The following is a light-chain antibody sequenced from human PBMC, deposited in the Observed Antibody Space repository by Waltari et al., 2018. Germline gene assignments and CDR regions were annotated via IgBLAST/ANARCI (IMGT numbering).Light chain of an antibody. Sequence: SYVVTQPPSVSVAPGETATITCGGDNIGTYSVHWYQQKPGQAPVLVTYKDTERPSGIPDRFSGSTSGTTVTLTISGVQAEDEADYYCQSADSTSTHVVFGGGTKLTVL. V-gene: IGLV3-25*03. CDR3: QSADSTSTHVV. CDR1: NIGTYS. J-gene: IGLJ2*01. CDR2: KDT.